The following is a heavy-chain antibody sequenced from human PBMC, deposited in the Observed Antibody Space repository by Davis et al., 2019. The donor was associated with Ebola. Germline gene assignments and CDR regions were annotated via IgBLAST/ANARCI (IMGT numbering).Heavy chain of an antibody. CDR2: IYYSGSS. Sequence: SETLSLTCTVSGGSISSGGYYWSWIRQHPGKGLEWIGYIYYSGSSYYNPSLKSRVTISVDTSKNQFSLKLSSVTAADTAVYYCARGLCSGGSCWDYWGQGTLVTVSS. D-gene: IGHD2-15*01. CDR3: ARGLCSGGSCWDY. V-gene: IGHV4-31*03. CDR1: GGSISSGGYY. J-gene: IGHJ4*02.